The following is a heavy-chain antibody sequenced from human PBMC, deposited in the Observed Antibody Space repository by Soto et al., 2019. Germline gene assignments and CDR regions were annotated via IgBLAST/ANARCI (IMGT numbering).Heavy chain of an antibody. D-gene: IGHD6-13*01. J-gene: IGHJ4*02. CDR1: GFTFGSYG. CDR3: SREWCGRIAAAGYPDY. V-gene: IGHV3-33*01. CDR2: IWYDGSNK. Sequence: QVQLVESGGGVVQAGRSLRLSCAASGFTFGSYGMHWVRQAPGKGLESVAVIWYDGSNKYYADSVKGRFTISRDNSKNTLYLHMNSLRAEDTAVYYCSREWCGRIAAAGYPDYWGQGTLVTVSS.